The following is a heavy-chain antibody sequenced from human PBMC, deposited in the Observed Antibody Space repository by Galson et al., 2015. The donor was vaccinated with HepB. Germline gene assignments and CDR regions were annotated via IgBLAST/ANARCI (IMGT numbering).Heavy chain of an antibody. J-gene: IGHJ5*01. Sequence: SLRLSCAASGFTVSNSAMSWVRQAPGKGLEWVSSFNSGGTTYYADSVKGRSTISRDNTKNTLYLQMNSLRVEDTAVYFCAIDTYNYGYSKMGFDSWGQGTLVTVSS. CDR2: FNSGGTT. CDR3: AIDTYNYGYSKMGFDS. V-gene: IGHV3-23*01. D-gene: IGHD5-18*01. CDR1: GFTVSNSA.